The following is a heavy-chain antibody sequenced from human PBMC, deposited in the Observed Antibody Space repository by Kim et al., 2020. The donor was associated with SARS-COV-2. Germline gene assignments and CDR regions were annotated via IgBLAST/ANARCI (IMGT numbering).Heavy chain of an antibody. V-gene: IGHV3-15*01. CDR2: IKSKTDGGTT. CDR1: GFTFSNAW. Sequence: GGSLRLSCAASGFTFSNAWMSWVRQAPGKGLEWVGRIKSKTDGGTTDYAAPVKGRFTISRDDSKNTLYLQMNSLKTEDTAVYYCTSPSPYYYDSSGYYYKDYWGQGTLVTVSS. J-gene: IGHJ4*02. D-gene: IGHD3-22*01. CDR3: TSPSPYYYDSSGYYYKDY.